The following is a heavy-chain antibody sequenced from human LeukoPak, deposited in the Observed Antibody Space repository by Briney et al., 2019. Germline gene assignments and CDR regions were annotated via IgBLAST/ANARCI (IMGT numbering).Heavy chain of an antibody. J-gene: IGHJ4*02. V-gene: IGHV3-21*01. CDR1: GFTFSSYS. CDR3: ARDGTEGGYFDY. D-gene: IGHD1-26*01. CDR2: ISSSSYI. Sequence: GGSLRLSCAASGFTFSSYSMNRVRQAPGKGLEWVSSISSSSYIYYADSVKGRFTISRDNAKNSLYLQMNSLRAEDTAVYYCARDGTEGGYFDYWGQGTLVTVSS.